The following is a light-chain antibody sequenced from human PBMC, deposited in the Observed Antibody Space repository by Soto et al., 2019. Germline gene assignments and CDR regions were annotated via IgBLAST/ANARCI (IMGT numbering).Light chain of an antibody. Sequence: TQSPSTLSGSVGDRVTLSCRASQSVSSSLAWYQQKPGQAPRLLIYEASNRATGIPARFSGSGSGADFTLTISSLEPEDFALYYCQQHINWPLTFGGGTKVDIK. CDR2: EAS. CDR1: QSVSSS. J-gene: IGKJ4*01. CDR3: QQHINWPLT. V-gene: IGKV3-11*01.